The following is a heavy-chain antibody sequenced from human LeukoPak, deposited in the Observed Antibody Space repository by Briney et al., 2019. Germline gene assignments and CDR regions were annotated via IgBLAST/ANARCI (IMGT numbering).Heavy chain of an antibody. CDR3: AVLHYYAMDV. Sequence: GGSLRLSCAVPGFTFDDYAMHWVRQAPGKGLEWVSGISWNSGTKGYADSVKGRFTISRDNAKNSLYLQMNSLRGEDAALYYCAVLHYYAMDVWGQGTTVTVSS. J-gene: IGHJ6*02. D-gene: IGHD2-8*01. V-gene: IGHV3-9*01. CDR1: GFTFDDYA. CDR2: ISWNSGTK.